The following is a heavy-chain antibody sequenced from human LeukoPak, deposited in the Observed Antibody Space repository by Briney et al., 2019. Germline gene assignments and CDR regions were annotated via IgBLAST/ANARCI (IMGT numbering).Heavy chain of an antibody. D-gene: IGHD2-21*01. CDR2: IYPGDSDT. Sequence: GESLKISCKGSGYSFTNYWIGWVRQMPGKGLEWMGIIYPGDSDTRYSPTFQGQVTISADKSISTAYLQWGSLKVSDTAMYYCARSDGGALNWFDPWGQGTLVTVSS. J-gene: IGHJ5*02. CDR1: GYSFTNYW. V-gene: IGHV5-51*01. CDR3: ARSDGGALNWFDP.